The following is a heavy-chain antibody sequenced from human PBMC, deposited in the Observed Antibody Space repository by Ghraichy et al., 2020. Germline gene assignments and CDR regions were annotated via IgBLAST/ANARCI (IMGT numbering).Heavy chain of an antibody. CDR1: GETFNKYA. Sequence: SVKVSCTACGETFNKYAINWVRQAPGQGLEWMGGVFPLFGKAKYAQRFQGRVTITADKSTSTANMLLDSLRPEDTAMYYSTTVGTAMALIDKYYFDFWGQGTLVTVSS. D-gene: IGHD5-18*01. J-gene: IGHJ4*02. CDR2: VFPLFGKA. CDR3: TTVGTAMALIDKYYFDF. V-gene: IGHV1-69*06.